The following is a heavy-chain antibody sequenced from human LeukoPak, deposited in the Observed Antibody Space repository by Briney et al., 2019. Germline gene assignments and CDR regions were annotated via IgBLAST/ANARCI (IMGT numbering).Heavy chain of an antibody. CDR3: ARGDGEINGYPKVPLGY. CDR1: GYTFTSYG. D-gene: IGHD5-24*01. J-gene: IGHJ4*02. Sequence: ASVKVSCKASGYTFTSYGISWVRQAPGQGLEWMGWISAYNGNTNYAQKLQGRVTMTTDTSTSTAYMELRSLRSDDTAVYYCARGDGEINGYPKVPLGYWGQGTLVTVSS. CDR2: ISAYNGNT. V-gene: IGHV1-18*01.